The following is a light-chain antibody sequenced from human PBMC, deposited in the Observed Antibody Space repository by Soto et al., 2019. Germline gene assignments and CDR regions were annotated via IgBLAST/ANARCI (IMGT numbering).Light chain of an antibody. V-gene: IGKV1-5*01. J-gene: IGKJ5*01. Sequence: DIQLTQTPSTLSASVRDEVTFTCRASQTISRWLAWYQQKPGRAPKLLIYDASTLESGVPSRFSGSGSETEFTLTISRLQPDDFATYFCHSRAFGQGTRLEI. CDR1: QTISRW. CDR3: HSRA. CDR2: DAS.